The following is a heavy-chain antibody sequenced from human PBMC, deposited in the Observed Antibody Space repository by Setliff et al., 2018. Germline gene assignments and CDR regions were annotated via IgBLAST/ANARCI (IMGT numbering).Heavy chain of an antibody. D-gene: IGHD1-20*01. CDR2: IYYSGST. Sequence: PLETLSLTCTVSGYSISSGYYWGWIRQPPGKGLEWIGCIYYSGSTYYNPSLKSRVTISLDTSKNQFSLKLTSVTAADTAVYYCASGLNWLSSTEFDYWGQGTLVTVSS. CDR3: ASGLNWLSSTEFDY. CDR1: GYSISSGYY. V-gene: IGHV4-38-2*02. J-gene: IGHJ4*02.